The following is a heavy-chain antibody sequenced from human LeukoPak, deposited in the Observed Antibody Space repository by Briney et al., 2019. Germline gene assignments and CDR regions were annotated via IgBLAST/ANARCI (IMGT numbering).Heavy chain of an antibody. CDR3: VKETIAPESQGFDS. J-gene: IGHJ4*02. Sequence: PGGSLRLSCAASGFTFSTYAMSWVRQAPGKGLEWVSAISNSGGTTHYADSVKGRFTISRDNSKSTLYLQMSSLRAEDTAVYYCVKETIAPESQGFDSWGQGSRVTVSS. CDR2: ISNSGGTT. D-gene: IGHD6-13*01. CDR1: GFTFSTYA. V-gene: IGHV3-23*01.